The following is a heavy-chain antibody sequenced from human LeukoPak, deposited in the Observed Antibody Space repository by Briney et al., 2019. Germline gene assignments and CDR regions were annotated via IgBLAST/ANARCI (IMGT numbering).Heavy chain of an antibody. CDR1: GFTFSSYA. J-gene: IGHJ4*02. CDR2: ISGSGGST. D-gene: IGHD6-13*01. CDR3: AKVPVAGITAAGTEDS. Sequence: GGSLRLSCAASGFTFSSYAMSWVRQAPGKGLEWVSAISGSGGSTYYADSVKGRFTISRDNSKNTVYLQMNSLRAEDTAVYYCAKVPVAGITAAGTEDSWGQGTLVIVSS. V-gene: IGHV3-23*01.